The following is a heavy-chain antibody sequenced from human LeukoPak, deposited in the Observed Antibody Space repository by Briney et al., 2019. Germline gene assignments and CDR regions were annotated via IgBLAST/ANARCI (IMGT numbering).Heavy chain of an antibody. Sequence: GESLKISCKTSGYSFTNYWIGWVRQMPGKGLEWVGIIYPDDSNARYSPSFRGQVTLSADKSISTAYLQWSSLKASDTATYYCARRGGVVYSYGPVDFWGQGTLVTVSS. D-gene: IGHD5-18*01. CDR1: GYSFTNYW. J-gene: IGHJ4*02. CDR3: ARRGGVVYSYGPVDF. V-gene: IGHV5-51*01. CDR2: IYPDDSNA.